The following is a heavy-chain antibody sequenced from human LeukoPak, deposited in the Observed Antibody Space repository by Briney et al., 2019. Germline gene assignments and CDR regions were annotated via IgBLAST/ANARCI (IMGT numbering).Heavy chain of an antibody. Sequence: PSETLSLTCTVSGGSISSYYWSWIRQPPGKGLELIGYMYDSGSTNNNPSLKSRVTISVDTSKNQFSLRLSSVTAADTAVYYCARGRTFDNWGQGTLVTVSS. J-gene: IGHJ4*02. CDR1: GGSISSYY. CDR2: MYDSGST. V-gene: IGHV4-59*01. CDR3: ARGRTFDN.